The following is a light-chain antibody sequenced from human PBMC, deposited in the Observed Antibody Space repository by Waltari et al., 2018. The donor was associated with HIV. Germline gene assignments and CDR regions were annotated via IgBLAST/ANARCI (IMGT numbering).Light chain of an antibody. J-gene: IGLJ3*02. CDR2: DNF. Sequence: SYVLTQPPSVSVAPGKTATITCVGSNTSYKTVHWYQVRPGQAPVLVIYDNFDRPSEIPERLSGSNSGNTATLTISRVEAGDEADYYCQVWDSTSAHWVFGGGTKLTVL. CDR1: NTSYKT. V-gene: IGLV3-21*03. CDR3: QVWDSTSAHWV.